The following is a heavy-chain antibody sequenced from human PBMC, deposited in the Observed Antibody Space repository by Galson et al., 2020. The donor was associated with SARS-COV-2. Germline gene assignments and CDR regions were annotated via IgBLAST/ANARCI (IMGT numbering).Heavy chain of an antibody. CDR2: ISGKGDFI. Sequence: GESLKISCAASGFTFSTYAMTWVRQTPGKRLEWVSAISGKGDFIYYADSVRGRFTISRDNSKNTLYLQMNSLRAEDTAVYYCAKNLMDGVPTYDYWGQGALVTVSS. J-gene: IGHJ4*02. V-gene: IGHV3-23*01. CDR1: GFTFSTYA. CDR3: AKNLMDGVPTYDY. D-gene: IGHD4-17*01.